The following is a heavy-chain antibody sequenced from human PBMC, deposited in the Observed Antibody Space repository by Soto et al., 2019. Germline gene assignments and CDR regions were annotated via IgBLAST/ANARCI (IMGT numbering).Heavy chain of an antibody. V-gene: IGHV3-21*03. CDR3: ARSTPGNPFDI. J-gene: IGHJ3*02. Sequence: ESGGGLVEPGGSLRLSCAASGFTFTTYTMNWVRQAPGKGLEWVSSISAGGRSIYYTDSLKGRSTVSRDNSKNSLYLQMNSLRADDIAVYYCARSTPGNPFDIWGQGTMVTVSS. CDR2: ISAGGRSI. CDR1: GFTFTTYT. D-gene: IGHD3-10*01.